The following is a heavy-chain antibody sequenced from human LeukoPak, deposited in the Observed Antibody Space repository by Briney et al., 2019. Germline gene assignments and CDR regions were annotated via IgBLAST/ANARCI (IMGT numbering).Heavy chain of an antibody. J-gene: IGHJ4*02. Sequence: GGSLRLSCAASGFTFSSQWMGWVRQAPGKGLEWVANVDQGGTEKFYVDSVKGRFTISRDNAENSLYLQMNSLRVEDTAVYYCARGHIVVVTAPDYWGQGTLVTVSS. CDR3: ARGHIVVVTAPDY. CDR2: VDQGGTEK. D-gene: IGHD2-21*02. CDR1: GFTFSSQW. V-gene: IGHV3-7*04.